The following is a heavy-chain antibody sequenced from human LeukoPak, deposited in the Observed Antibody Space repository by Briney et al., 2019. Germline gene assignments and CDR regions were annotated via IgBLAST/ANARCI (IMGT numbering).Heavy chain of an antibody. V-gene: IGHV4-4*02. CDR1: GGSISSSNW. CDR3: ARDFPIVGATSRAFDI. CDR2: IYHSGST. J-gene: IGHJ3*02. Sequence: SGTLSLTCAVSGGSISSSNWWSWVRQPPGKGLEWIGEIYHSGSTNYNPSLKSRVTISVDKSKNQFSLKLSSVTAADTAVYYCARDFPIVGATSRAFDIWGQGTMVTVSS. D-gene: IGHD1-26*01.